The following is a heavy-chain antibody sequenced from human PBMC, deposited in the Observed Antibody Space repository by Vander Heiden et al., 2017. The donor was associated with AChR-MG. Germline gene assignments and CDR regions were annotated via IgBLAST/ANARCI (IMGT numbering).Heavy chain of an antibody. Sequence: EVQLVESGGGLVQPGRSLRLSCAASGFAFDDYAMHWVRQAPGKGLEWVSGISWNRGSIGYADSVKGRFTISRDNAKNSLYLQMNSLRAEDTALYYCAKDYGRAISQNGAFDIWGQGTMVTVSS. D-gene: IGHD1-1*01. CDR1: GFAFDDYA. CDR3: AKDYGRAISQNGAFDI. J-gene: IGHJ3*02. CDR2: ISWNRGSI. V-gene: IGHV3-9*01.